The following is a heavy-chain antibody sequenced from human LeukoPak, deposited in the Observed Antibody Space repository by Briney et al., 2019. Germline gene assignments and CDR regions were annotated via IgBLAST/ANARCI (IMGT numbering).Heavy chain of an antibody. Sequence: ASVKVSFKASGYTFTNYYIHWVRQAPGQGLQWMGIINPSGGSTNYAQKFQGRVTMTRDTSTSTVYMELSSLRSEDTAVYYCAREIDAFDIWGQRTMVTVSS. CDR1: GYTFTNYY. CDR2: INPSGGST. CDR3: AREIDAFDI. V-gene: IGHV1-46*01. J-gene: IGHJ3*02.